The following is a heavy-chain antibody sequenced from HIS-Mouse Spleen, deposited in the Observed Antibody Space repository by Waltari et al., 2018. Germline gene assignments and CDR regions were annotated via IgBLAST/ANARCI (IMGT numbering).Heavy chain of an antibody. D-gene: IGHD6-13*01. J-gene: IGHJ2*01. Sequence: QLQLRESGPGLVKPSETLSLTCTVSGGSSSSSSYYWGWIRQPTGKGLEWIGSIYYSGSTYYNPSLKSRVTISVDTSKNQFSLKLSSVTAADTAVYYCAREIPYSSSWYDWYFDLWGRGTLVTVSS. V-gene: IGHV4-39*07. CDR3: AREIPYSSSWYDWYFDL. CDR1: GGSSSSSSYY. CDR2: IYYSGST.